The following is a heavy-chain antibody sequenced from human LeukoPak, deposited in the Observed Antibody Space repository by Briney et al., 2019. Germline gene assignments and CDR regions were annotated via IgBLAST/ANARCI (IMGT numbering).Heavy chain of an antibody. J-gene: IGHJ4*02. Sequence: GGTLRLSCAASGFTFSSYAMRWVRQAPGKGLEWVSAISGSGDKTDYADSVKGRFTVSRDNSKNMLYLQMNSLRAEDTALYYGARRFGTDSALDFWGQGTLVTVPS. D-gene: IGHD3-16*01. V-gene: IGHV3-23*01. CDR2: ISGSGDKT. CDR1: GFTFSSYA. CDR3: ARRFGTDSALDF.